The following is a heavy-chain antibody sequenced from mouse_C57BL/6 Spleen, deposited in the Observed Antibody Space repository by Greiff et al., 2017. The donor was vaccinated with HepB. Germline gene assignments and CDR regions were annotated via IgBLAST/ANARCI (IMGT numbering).Heavy chain of an antibody. V-gene: IGHV1-53*01. CDR3: AQTNWDGDWFAY. Sequence: QVQLQQPGTELVKPGASVKLSCKASGYTFTSYWMHWVKQRPGQGLEWIGNINPSNGGTNYNEKFKGKATLTVDKSSSTAYMELNSLTSEDSAVYYCAQTNWDGDWFAYWGQGTLVTVSA. CDR1: GYTFTSYW. CDR2: INPSNGGT. D-gene: IGHD4-1*01. J-gene: IGHJ3*01.